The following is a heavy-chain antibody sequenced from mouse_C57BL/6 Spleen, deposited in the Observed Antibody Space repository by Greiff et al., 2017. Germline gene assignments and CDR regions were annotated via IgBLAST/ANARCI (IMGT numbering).Heavy chain of an antibody. V-gene: IGHV14-1*01. Sequence: DVKLQQSGAELVRPGASVKLSCTASGFNFKDYYMHWVKQRPEQGLEWIGRIDPEDGDTEYAPKFQGKATLTADTSSNTAYLQLSSLTSEDTAVYCGTALYYDYDDWGQGTTLTVSS. CDR1: GFNFKDYY. CDR2: IDPEDGDT. J-gene: IGHJ2*01. D-gene: IGHD2-4*01. CDR3: TALYYDYDD.